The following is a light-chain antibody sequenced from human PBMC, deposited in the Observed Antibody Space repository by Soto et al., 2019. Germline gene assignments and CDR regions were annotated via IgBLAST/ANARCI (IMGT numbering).Light chain of an antibody. V-gene: IGKV1-5*03. CDR2: KAS. CDR1: QSISSY. J-gene: IGKJ2*01. Sequence: DIQMTQSPSTLSASVGDRVTITCRASQSISSYLAWYQQKPGKAPKLLIYKASSLESGVPSRFSGSGSGTEFTLTIISLQPDDFATYYCQQYISYLYTFGQGTKLEMK. CDR3: QQYISYLYT.